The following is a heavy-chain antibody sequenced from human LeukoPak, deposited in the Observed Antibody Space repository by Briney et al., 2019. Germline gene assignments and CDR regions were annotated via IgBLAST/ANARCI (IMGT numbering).Heavy chain of an antibody. V-gene: IGHV1-46*01. Sequence: ASVKVSCKASGYTFTGYYMHWVRQAPGQGLEWMGIIYPSGGSISYAQKFQGRVTMTRDTSTSRVYMELSSLRSEDTAVYYCARAVGDSSGYSQDYWGQGTLVTVSS. D-gene: IGHD3-22*01. CDR2: IYPSGGSI. CDR3: ARAVGDSSGYSQDY. CDR1: GYTFTGYY. J-gene: IGHJ4*02.